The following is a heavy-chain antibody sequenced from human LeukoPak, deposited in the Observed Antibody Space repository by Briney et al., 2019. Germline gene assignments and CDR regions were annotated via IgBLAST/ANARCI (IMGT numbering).Heavy chain of an antibody. V-gene: IGHV3-23*01. J-gene: IGHJ4*02. CDR2: ISAGGGST. CDR3: ARTAMGDYVRFPNDY. Sequence: GGSLRLACAASGFTFSSYATSWGSQAAGKWREWVSSISAGGGSTYYAASVKGRFTISRGNSKNPLYLQMHTLRAEDTALYHCARTAMGDYVRFPNDYWGQGTLVTVSS. D-gene: IGHD4-17*01. CDR1: GFTFSSYA.